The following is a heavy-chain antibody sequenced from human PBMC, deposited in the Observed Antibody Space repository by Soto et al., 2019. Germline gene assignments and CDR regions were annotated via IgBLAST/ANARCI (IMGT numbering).Heavy chain of an antibody. CDR1: GGSISSYY. V-gene: IGHV4-59*08. J-gene: IGHJ4*02. CDR2: IYYSGST. CDR3: ARRYGSSFDY. Sequence: SETLSLTCTVSGGSISSYYWSWIRQPPGKGLEWIGYIYYSGSTNYNPSLKSRVTISVDTSRNQFSLKLSSVTAADTAVYYCARRYGSSFDYWGQGTLVTVSS. D-gene: IGHD6-13*01.